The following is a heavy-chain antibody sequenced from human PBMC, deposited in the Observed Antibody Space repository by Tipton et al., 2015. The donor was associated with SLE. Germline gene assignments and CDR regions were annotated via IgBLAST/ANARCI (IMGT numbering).Heavy chain of an antibody. CDR1: GYTFTSYV. D-gene: IGHD3-9*01. Sequence: QSGPEVKKPGASVKVSCKASGYTFTSYVISWVRQAPGQGPEWMGWIIPIFGTANYAQKFQGRVTITADESTSTAYMELSSLRSEDTAVYYCARDDFLFSSILTGFDYWGQGTLVTVSS. CDR3: ARDDFLFSSILTGFDY. J-gene: IGHJ4*02. V-gene: IGHV1-69*13. CDR2: IIPIFGTA.